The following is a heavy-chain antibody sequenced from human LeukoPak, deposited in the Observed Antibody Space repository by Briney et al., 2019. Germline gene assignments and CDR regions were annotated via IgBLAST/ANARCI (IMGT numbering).Heavy chain of an antibody. CDR1: GGSISSHY. CDR2: IYYSGST. D-gene: IGHD6-6*01. V-gene: IGHV4-59*11. J-gene: IGHJ4*02. CDR3: AREVYYSSSPFDY. Sequence: SETLSLTCTVSGGSISSHYWSWIRQPPGKGLEWIGYIYYSGSTNYNPSLKSRVTISVDTSKNQFSLKLSSVTAADTAMYYCAREVYYSSSPFDYGGQGTLVTVSS.